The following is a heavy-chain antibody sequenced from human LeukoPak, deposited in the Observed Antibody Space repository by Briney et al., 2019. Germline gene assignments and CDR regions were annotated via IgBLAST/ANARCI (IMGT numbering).Heavy chain of an antibody. J-gene: IGHJ3*02. V-gene: IGHV1-2*04. D-gene: IGHD3-10*01. CDR1: GYTFTGYY. Sequence: ASVKVSCKASGYTFTGYYMHWVRQAPGQGLEWMGWINPNSGGTNYAQKFQGWVTMTRDTSISTAYMELSRLRSDDTAVYYCARELLWFGELVGAFDIWGQGTMVTVSS. CDR3: ARELLWFGELVGAFDI. CDR2: INPNSGGT.